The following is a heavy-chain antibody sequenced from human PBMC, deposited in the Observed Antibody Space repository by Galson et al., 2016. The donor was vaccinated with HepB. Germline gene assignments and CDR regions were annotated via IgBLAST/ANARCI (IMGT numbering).Heavy chain of an antibody. CDR2: LHHSGST. D-gene: IGHD3-10*01. Sequence: SETLSLTCTVSGGSISSYYWNWIRQPPGKGLEWIGYLHHSGSTNYNPSLKSRVIISVDTSKNQFSLKLNSVTAADTAVYYCARGSGSSLYYYYGLGVWGQGTSVTVS. J-gene: IGHJ6*02. V-gene: IGHV4-59*08. CDR3: ARGSGSSLYYYYGLGV. CDR1: GGSISSYY.